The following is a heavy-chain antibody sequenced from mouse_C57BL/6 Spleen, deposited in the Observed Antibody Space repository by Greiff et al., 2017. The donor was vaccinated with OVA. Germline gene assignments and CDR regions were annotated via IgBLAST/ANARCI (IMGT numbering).Heavy chain of an antibody. CDR3: TRDYYYSNWDY. CDR1: GYTFTDYE. CDR2: IDPETGGT. V-gene: IGHV1-15*01. D-gene: IGHD2-5*01. J-gene: IGHJ4*01. Sequence: VKLMESGAELVRPGASVTLSCKASGYTFTDYEMHWVKQTPVHGLEWIGAIDPETGGTAYNQKFKGKAILTADKSSSTAYMELRSLTSEDSAVYYCTRDYYYSNWDYWGQGTSVTVSS.